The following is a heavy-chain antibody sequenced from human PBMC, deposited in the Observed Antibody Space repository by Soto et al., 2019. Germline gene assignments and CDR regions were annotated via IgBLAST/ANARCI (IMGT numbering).Heavy chain of an antibody. CDR1: GGSLSRGGYY. V-gene: IGHV4-30-4*01. CDR2: IYYSGST. Sequence: SGTLFPTRTVSGGSLSRGGYYWGWVRQPPGEGLGGVGYIYYSGSTYYNPSLKSRVTISVDTSKNQFSLKLSSVTAADTAVYYCARAPRHRGPYSSGWYGERLFDYWGQGTLVTVSS. CDR3: ARAPRHRGPYSSGWYGERLFDY. D-gene: IGHD6-19*01. J-gene: IGHJ4*02.